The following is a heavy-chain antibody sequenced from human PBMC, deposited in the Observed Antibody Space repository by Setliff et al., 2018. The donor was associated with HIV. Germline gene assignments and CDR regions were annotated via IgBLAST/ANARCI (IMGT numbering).Heavy chain of an antibody. J-gene: IGHJ3*01. CDR2: IYTSGGT. V-gene: IGHV4-4*07. CDR3: ARGPLVTDFWSGIGTFDV. Sequence: LSLTCTVSGGSISSYYWSWIRQPAGKGLEWIGRIYTSGGTNYNPSLKSRVTISVDMSKNQFSLKLSSVTAADTAIYYCARGPLVTDFWSGIGTFDVWGQGTMVTVSS. CDR1: GGSISSYY. D-gene: IGHD3-3*01.